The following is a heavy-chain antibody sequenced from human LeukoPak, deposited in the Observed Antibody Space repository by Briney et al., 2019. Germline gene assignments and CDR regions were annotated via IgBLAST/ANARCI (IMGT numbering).Heavy chain of an antibody. D-gene: IGHD5-18*01. Sequence: GASVTVSCKASGGTFSSYAISWVRQAPGQGLEWMGGIIPIFGTANYAQKFQGRVTITADESTSTAYMELSSLRSEDTAVYYCARGGRGYNYGGGWGQGTLVTVSS. CDR1: GGTFSSYA. V-gene: IGHV1-69*13. CDR3: ARGGRGYNYGGG. J-gene: IGHJ4*02. CDR2: IIPIFGTA.